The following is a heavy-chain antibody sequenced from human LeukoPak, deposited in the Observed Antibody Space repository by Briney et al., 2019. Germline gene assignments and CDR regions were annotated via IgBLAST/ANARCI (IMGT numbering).Heavy chain of an antibody. V-gene: IGHV4-59*05. J-gene: IGHJ4*02. CDR1: GGSISSYY. D-gene: IGHD6-19*01. Sequence: SETLSLTCTVSGGSISSYYWSWIRQPAGKGLEWIGRIYYSGSTYYNPSLESRVTISVDTSKNQFSLKLSSVTAADTAVYYCATSGWYLLPGVYWGQGTLVTVSS. CDR3: ATSGWYLLPGVY. CDR2: IYYSGST.